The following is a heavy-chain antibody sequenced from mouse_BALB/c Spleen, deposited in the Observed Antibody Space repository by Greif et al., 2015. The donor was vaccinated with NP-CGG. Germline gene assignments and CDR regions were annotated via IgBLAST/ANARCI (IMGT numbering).Heavy chain of an antibody. J-gene: IGHJ3*01. V-gene: IGHV1-18*01. Sequence: EVQLQQSGPELVKPGASMKISCKASGYSFTDYTINWVKQSHGKNLEWIGLINPYNGGTRYNQKFKGKATLIVDKSSSTAYMEFLRLTSDASAVYYCARGFYGYPWFAYWGQGTLVTVSA. CDR2: INPYNGGT. D-gene: IGHD1-2*01. CDR3: ARGFYGYPWFAY. CDR1: GYSFTDYT.